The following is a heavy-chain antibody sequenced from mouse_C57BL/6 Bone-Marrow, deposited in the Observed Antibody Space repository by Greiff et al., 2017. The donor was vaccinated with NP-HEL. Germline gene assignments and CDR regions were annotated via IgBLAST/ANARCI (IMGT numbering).Heavy chain of an antibody. V-gene: IGHV1-22*01. J-gene: IGHJ2*01. CDR1: GYTFTDYN. Sequence: EVQLVESGPELVKPGASVKMSCKASGYTFTDYNMHWVKQSHGKSLEWIGYINPNNGGTSYNQKFKGKATLTVNKSSSTAYMELRSLTSEDSAVYYCGRWLLRYFDYWGQGTTLTVSS. CDR3: GRWLLRYFDY. CDR2: INPNNGGT. D-gene: IGHD2-3*01.